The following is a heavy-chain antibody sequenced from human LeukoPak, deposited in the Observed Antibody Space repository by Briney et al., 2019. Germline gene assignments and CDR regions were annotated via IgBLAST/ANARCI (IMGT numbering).Heavy chain of an antibody. CDR3: ARGPPRGATGYYMDV. CDR2: IYYSGST. J-gene: IGHJ6*03. Sequence: SETLSLTCGVYGGSFSGYHWSWIRQPPGKGLEWIGSIYYSGSTYYNPSLKSRVTISVDTSKNQFSLKLSSVTAADTAVYYCARGPPRGATGYYMDVWGKGTTVTVSS. V-gene: IGHV4-34*01. D-gene: IGHD1-26*01. CDR1: GGSFSGYH.